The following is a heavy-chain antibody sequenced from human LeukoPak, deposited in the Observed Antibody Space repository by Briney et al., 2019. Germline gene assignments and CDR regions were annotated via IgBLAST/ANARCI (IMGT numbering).Heavy chain of an antibody. Sequence: GASVKVSCKASGYTFTSYAMHWVRQAPGQRLEWMGWINAGNGNTKYSQKFQGRVTITRDTSASTAYMELSGLRSEDTAVYYCARNGGATEFYFDYWGQGTLVTVSS. CDR3: ARNGGATEFYFDY. CDR2: INAGNGNT. J-gene: IGHJ4*02. D-gene: IGHD1-26*01. CDR1: GYTFTSYA. V-gene: IGHV1-3*01.